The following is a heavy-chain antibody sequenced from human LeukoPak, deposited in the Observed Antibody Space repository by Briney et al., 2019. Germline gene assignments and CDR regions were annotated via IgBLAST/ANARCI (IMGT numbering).Heavy chain of an antibody. D-gene: IGHD6-13*01. J-gene: IGHJ4*02. CDR2: IYSGGST. Sequence: GGSLRLSCAASGFTVSSNYMNWVRQAPGKGLEWVSVIYSGGSTYYADSVKGRFTISRDNSKNTVYLQMNSLRAEDTAVYYCARDSSNRFLFDYWGQGTLVTVSS. CDR3: ARDSSNRFLFDY. CDR1: GFTVSSNY. V-gene: IGHV3-66*01.